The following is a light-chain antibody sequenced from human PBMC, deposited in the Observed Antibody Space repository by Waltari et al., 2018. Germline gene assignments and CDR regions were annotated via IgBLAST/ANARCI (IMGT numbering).Light chain of an antibody. CDR3: QQSYSTPKT. V-gene: IGKV1-39*01. Sequence: DIQMTQSPSSLSASVGDRVTITFRASQSISSYLNWYQQKPGKAPKLLIYAASSLQSGVPSRFSGSGSGTDFTLTSSSLQPEDFATYYCQQSYSTPKTFGQGTKVEIK. CDR1: QSISSY. J-gene: IGKJ1*01. CDR2: AAS.